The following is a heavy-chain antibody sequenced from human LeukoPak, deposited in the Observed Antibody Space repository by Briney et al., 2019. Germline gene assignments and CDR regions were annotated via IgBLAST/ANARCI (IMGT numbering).Heavy chain of an antibody. CDR1: GFTFSSNG. J-gene: IGHJ5*02. D-gene: IGHD6-13*01. V-gene: IGHV3-23*01. Sequence: PGGSLRLSCAASGFTFSSNGMTWVRQAPGKGLEWVSTISDSGGGAYYADSVKGRFTISRDSSRSTPYLQMHSLRAEDTAVYYCAKDRPYISSWYGCSTPWGQGTLATVSS. CDR3: AKDRPYISSWYGCSTP. CDR2: ISDSGGGA.